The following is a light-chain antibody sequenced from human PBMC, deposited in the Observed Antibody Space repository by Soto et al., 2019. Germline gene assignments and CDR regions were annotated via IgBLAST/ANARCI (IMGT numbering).Light chain of an antibody. V-gene: IGKV3-11*01. CDR3: QQRNIWPPVT. Sequence: EIVLTQSPATLSLSRGERATLSCRTSQSVSSSLAWYQQKPGQAPRLLIYGAFNRATGIPARFSGSGSGTDFTLTINSLEPEDFAVYYCQQRNIWPPVTFGQGTRLEIK. CDR1: QSVSSS. J-gene: IGKJ5*01. CDR2: GAF.